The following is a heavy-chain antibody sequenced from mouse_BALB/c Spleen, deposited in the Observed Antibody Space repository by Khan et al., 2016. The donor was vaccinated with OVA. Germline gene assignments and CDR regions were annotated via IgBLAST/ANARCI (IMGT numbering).Heavy chain of an antibody. V-gene: IGHV3-8*02. CDR2: VTYSGNT. CDR3: ARSYGSWAMDF. D-gene: IGHD1-1*01. Sequence: VQLKESGPSLVKPSQTLSLTCSVTGDSITSGFWNWIRKFPGNKFEYMGYVTYSGNTHYNPSLKSRISIIRDTSKSQYYLQLNSVTTEDTATYFCARSYGSWAMDFWGQGTSVTVSS. CDR1: GDSITSGF. J-gene: IGHJ4*01.